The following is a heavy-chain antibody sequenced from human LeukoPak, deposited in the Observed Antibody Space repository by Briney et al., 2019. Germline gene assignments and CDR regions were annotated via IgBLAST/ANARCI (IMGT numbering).Heavy chain of an antibody. CDR3: ARVPSKRYHLPYSDY. Sequence: GGSLRLSCAASGFTVSSNYMSWVRQAPGKGLEWVSVIYSGGSTYYADSVKGRFTISRDNSKNTLYLQMNSLRAEDTAVYYCARVPSKRYHLPYSDYWGQGTLVTVSS. CDR2: IYSGGST. D-gene: IGHD2-2*01. CDR1: GFTVSSNY. J-gene: IGHJ4*02. V-gene: IGHV3-66*02.